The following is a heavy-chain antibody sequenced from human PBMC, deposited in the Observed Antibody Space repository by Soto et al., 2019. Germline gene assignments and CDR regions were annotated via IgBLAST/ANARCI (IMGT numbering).Heavy chain of an antibody. J-gene: IGHJ4*02. V-gene: IGHV3-33*01. CDR1: GFNLRSYG. D-gene: IGHD7-27*01. CDR2: IWYDGSNE. Sequence: QVQLVESGGGVVQPGRSLRLSCVASGFNLRSYGMHWFRQAPGKGPEWVAVIWYDGSNEKYADSVKGRFTISRDDSRNTLYLQMNRLRAEDTAVYYCARVYANWEWELPGFWGQGTRVTVSS. CDR3: ARVYANWEWELPGF.